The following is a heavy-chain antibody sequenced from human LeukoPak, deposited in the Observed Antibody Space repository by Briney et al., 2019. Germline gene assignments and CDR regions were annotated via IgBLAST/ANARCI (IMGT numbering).Heavy chain of an antibody. Sequence: GASVKVSCKASGYTFTSYYMHWVRQAPGQGLEWMGIINPSGGSTSYAQKFQGRVTMTRDTSTSTVYMELSSLRSEDTAVYYCARDPGVIVVVPKGLDPWGQGPRVTVSS. CDR1: GYTFTSYY. J-gene: IGHJ5*02. CDR2: INPSGGST. CDR3: ARDPGVIVVVPKGLDP. D-gene: IGHD2-2*01. V-gene: IGHV1-46*01.